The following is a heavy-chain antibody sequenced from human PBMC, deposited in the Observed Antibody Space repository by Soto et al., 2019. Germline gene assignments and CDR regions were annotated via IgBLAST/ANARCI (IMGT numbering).Heavy chain of an antibody. CDR1: GFTFSSYA. D-gene: IGHD3-3*01. CDR2: ISGSGGST. J-gene: IGHJ5*02. CDR3: AKDHITIFGVVSTSNWLDP. Sequence: PGGSLRLSCAASGFTFSSYAMSWVRQAPGKGLEWVSAISGSGGSTYYADSVKGRFTISRDNSKNTLYLQMNSLRAEDTAVYYCAKDHITIFGVVSTSNWLDPWGQGTLVTVSS. V-gene: IGHV3-23*01.